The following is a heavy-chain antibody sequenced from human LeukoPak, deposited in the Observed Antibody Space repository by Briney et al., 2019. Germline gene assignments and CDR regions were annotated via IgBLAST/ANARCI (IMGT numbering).Heavy chain of an antibody. J-gene: IGHJ4*02. D-gene: IGHD3-22*01. CDR1: AFTFSSYA. CDR3: AKDPYHDSSGYYPSGYFDY. CDR2: ISGSGGST. V-gene: IGHV3-23*01. Sequence: GGSLRLSCAASAFTFSSYAMSWVRQAPGKGLEWVSAISGSGGSTYYADSVKGRFTISRDNSKNTLYLQMNSLRAEDTAVYYCAKDPYHDSSGYYPSGYFDYWGQGTLVTVSS.